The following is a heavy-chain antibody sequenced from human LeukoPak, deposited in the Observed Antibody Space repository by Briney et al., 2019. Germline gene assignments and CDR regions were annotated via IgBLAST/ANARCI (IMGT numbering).Heavy chain of an antibody. CDR2: IFYSGST. CDR3: ARGRVPGDY. Sequence: SETLSLTCTVSGGSFSGYYWSWIRQPPGRGLEWIGCIFYSGSTNYNPSLESRVTISLDMSKNQFSLRLSSVTAADTAVYYCARGRVPGDYWGRGTLVTVSS. CDR1: GGSFSGYY. V-gene: IGHV4-59*01. D-gene: IGHD3-3*01. J-gene: IGHJ4*02.